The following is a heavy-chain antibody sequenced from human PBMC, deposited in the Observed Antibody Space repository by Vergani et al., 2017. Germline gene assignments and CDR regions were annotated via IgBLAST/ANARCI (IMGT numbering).Heavy chain of an antibody. D-gene: IGHD6-19*01. J-gene: IGHJ4*02. CDR1: GGSISSSSYY. Sequence: QLQLQESGPGLVKPSETLSLTCTVSGGSISSSSYYWGWIRQTPGKGLEWIGSISYSGSTYSNPSLKSRVTISLDTSKNQFSLQLSCVIAADTAVYYCARQGWDRSGWQVDFWGQGILVTVSS. V-gene: IGHV4-39*01. CDR3: ARQGWDRSGWQVDF. CDR2: ISYSGST.